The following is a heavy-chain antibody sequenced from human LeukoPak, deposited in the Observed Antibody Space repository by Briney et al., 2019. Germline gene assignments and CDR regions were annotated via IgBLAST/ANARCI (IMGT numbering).Heavy chain of an antibody. Sequence: NPSETLSLTCTVSGGSISSGSFYWSWIRQPAGKGLEWIGRIYTSGSTNYNPSLKSRVTISADMSKNQFSLKLSSVTAADTAVYYCARGLKKELLDMTINWFDPWGQGTLVTVSS. CDR2: IYTSGST. V-gene: IGHV4-61*02. J-gene: IGHJ5*02. CDR1: GGSISSGSFY. CDR3: ARGLKKELLDMTINWFDP. D-gene: IGHD3-9*01.